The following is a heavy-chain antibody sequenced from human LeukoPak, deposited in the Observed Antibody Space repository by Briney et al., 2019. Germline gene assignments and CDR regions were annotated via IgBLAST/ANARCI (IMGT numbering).Heavy chain of an antibody. J-gene: IGHJ5*02. D-gene: IGHD1/OR15-1a*01. CDR3: ARGGNSFVGNNWFDP. Sequence: PGGSLRLSCAASGFTVSSNYMSWVRQAPGMGLEWVSVIYSGGSTYYADSVKGRFTISRDNSKNTLYLQMNSLRAEDTAVYYCARGGNSFVGNNWFDPWGQGTLVTVSS. CDR1: GFTVSSNY. V-gene: IGHV3-66*02. CDR2: IYSGGST.